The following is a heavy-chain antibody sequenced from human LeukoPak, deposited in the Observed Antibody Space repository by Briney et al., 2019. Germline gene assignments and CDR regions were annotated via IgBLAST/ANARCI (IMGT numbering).Heavy chain of an antibody. V-gene: IGHV4-59*01. CDR3: ARLPDVSGWPFDY. CDR1: DDSINRDF. J-gene: IGHJ4*02. CDR2: IRYSGRT. Sequence: PSETLSLTCTVSDDSINRDFWTWIRRPPGKGLEWIGYIRYSGRTEYNPSLKSRVTISLESSKNQFSLKLTSVTAADTAMYYCARLPDVSGWPFDYWGPGILVTVSS. D-gene: IGHD6-19*01.